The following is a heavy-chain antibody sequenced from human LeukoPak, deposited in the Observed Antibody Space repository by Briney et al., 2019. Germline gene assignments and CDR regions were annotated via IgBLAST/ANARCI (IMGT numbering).Heavy chain of an antibody. CDR1: GYTFTSYG. J-gene: IGHJ4*02. Sequence: GASVKVSCKASGYTFTSYGISWVRQAPGQGLEWMGWIGAYNGNTNYAQKLQGRVTMTTDTSTSTAYMELRSLRSDDTAVYYCARDPRGYSGYDRDYWGQGTLVTVSS. D-gene: IGHD5-12*01. V-gene: IGHV1-18*01. CDR2: IGAYNGNT. CDR3: ARDPRGYSGYDRDY.